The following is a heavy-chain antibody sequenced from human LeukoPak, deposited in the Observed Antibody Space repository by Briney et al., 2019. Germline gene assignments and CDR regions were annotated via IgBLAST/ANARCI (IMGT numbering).Heavy chain of an antibody. D-gene: IGHD6-19*01. CDR3: TTYTSGHY. Sequence: GGSLKLSCAASGFTFSAFHMHWVRQASGKGLEWVGRITTKANSYATAYAASVKGRFTVSRDDSKNTAYLQMSSPKTEDTAVYYCTTYTSGHYWGQGTLVTVSP. V-gene: IGHV3-73*01. CDR1: GFTFSAFH. CDR2: ITTKANSYAT. J-gene: IGHJ4*02.